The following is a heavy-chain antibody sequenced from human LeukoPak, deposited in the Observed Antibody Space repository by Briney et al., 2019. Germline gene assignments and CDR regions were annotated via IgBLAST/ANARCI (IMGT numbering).Heavy chain of an antibody. CDR2: ISYDGSNK. Sequence: GGSLRLSCAASGFTFSSYAMHWVRQAPGKGLEWVAVISYDGSNKYYADSVKGRFTISRDNSKNTLYLQMNSLRAEDTAVYYCAKDRGYSSSRGAGGIDYWGQGTLVTVSS. D-gene: IGHD6-6*01. J-gene: IGHJ4*02. V-gene: IGHV3-30-3*01. CDR1: GFTFSSYA. CDR3: AKDRGYSSSRGAGGIDY.